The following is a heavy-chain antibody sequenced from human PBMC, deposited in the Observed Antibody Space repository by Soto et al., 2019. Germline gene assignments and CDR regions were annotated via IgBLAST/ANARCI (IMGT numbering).Heavy chain of an antibody. CDR2: IYYSGST. Sequence: PSETLSLTCTVSGGSISSYYWSWIRQPPGKGLEWIGSIYYSGSTYYNPSLKSRVTISVDTSKNQFSLKLSSVTAADTAVYYCVIGDYGGYYYGMDVWGQGTTVTVSS. CDR1: GGSISSYY. D-gene: IGHD4-17*01. J-gene: IGHJ6*02. CDR3: VIGDYGGYYYGMDV. V-gene: IGHV4-59*05.